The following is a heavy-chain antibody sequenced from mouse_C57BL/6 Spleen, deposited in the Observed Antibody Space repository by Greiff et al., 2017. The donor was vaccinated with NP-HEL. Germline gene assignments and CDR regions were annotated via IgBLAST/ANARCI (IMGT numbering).Heavy chain of an antibody. J-gene: IGHJ4*01. Sequence: VQLQQSGAELVKPGASVKLSCKASDYTFTSYWMHWVKQKPGQGLEWIGMIHPNSGSTNYNEKFKSKATLTVDKSSSTAYMQLSSLTSEDSAVYYCARWDYYGSSSYAMDYWGQGTSVTVSS. CDR2: IHPNSGST. V-gene: IGHV1-64*01. D-gene: IGHD1-1*01. CDR3: ARWDYYGSSSYAMDY. CDR1: DYTFTSYW.